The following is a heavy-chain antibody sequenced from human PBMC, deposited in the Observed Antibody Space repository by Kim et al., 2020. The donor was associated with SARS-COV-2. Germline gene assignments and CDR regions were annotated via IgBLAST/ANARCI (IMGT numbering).Heavy chain of an antibody. J-gene: IGHJ5*02. CDR2: IIPTLGIP. V-gene: IGHV1-69*04. CDR1: GGTLSSYA. CDR3: AKNWGLCSNAVCYNWFDP. Sequence: SVKVSCKASGGTLSSYAISWVRQAPGQGLEWMGRIIPTLGIPNYAQKFLDRVTITADKSTSTVYMDLSSLRSEDTAVYYCAKNWGLCSNAVCYNWFDPWGQGTLVTVSS. D-gene: IGHD2-8*01.